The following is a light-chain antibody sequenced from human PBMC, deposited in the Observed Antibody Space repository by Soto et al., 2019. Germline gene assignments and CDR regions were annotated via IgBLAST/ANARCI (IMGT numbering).Light chain of an antibody. J-gene: IGLJ2*01. CDR3: SSYTSSSTVI. CDR2: DVS. CDR1: SSDVGGYNY. Sequence: QSALTQPASVSGSPGQSITISCTGTSSDVGGYNYVSWYQQHPGNAPELMIYDVSNRPSGVSNRFSGSKSGNTASLTISGLQAEDEADYYCSSYTSSSTVIFGGGTKLTV. V-gene: IGLV2-14*01.